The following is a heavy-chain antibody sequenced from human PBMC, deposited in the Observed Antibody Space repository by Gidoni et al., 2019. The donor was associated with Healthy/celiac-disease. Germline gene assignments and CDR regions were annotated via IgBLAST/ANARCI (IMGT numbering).Heavy chain of an antibody. CDR1: GGSFSGYY. CDR2: INHSGST. Sequence: QVQLQQWGAGLLKPSETLSLTCAVYGGSFSGYYWSWIRQPPGKGLEWIGEINHSGSTNYNQSLKSRVNISVDTSKNQFSLKLSSVTAADTAVYYCARGGYYYDSSGYFKNYFDYWGQGTLVTVSS. J-gene: IGHJ4*02. D-gene: IGHD3-22*01. CDR3: ARGGYYYDSSGYFKNYFDY. V-gene: IGHV4-34*01.